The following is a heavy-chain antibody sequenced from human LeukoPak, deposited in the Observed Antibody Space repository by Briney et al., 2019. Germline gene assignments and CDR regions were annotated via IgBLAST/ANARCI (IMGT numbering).Heavy chain of an antibody. Sequence: PGGSLRLSCAASGFTFSNAWMSWVRQAPGKGLGWVGRIKSKTDGGTTDYAAPVKGRFTISRDDSKNTLYLQMNSLKTEDTAVYYCTAPERGDYGDYWGQGTLVTVSS. CDR2: IKSKTDGGTT. CDR3: TAPERGDYGDY. CDR1: GFTFSNAW. V-gene: IGHV3-15*01. D-gene: IGHD5-24*01. J-gene: IGHJ4*02.